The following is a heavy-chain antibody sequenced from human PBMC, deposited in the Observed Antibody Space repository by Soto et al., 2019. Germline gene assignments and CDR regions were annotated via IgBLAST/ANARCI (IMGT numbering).Heavy chain of an antibody. J-gene: IGHJ6*02. CDR1: GFTLSSYA. CDR3: AREVVLGGTNYYYYGLGV. V-gene: IGHV3-23*01. D-gene: IGHD3-10*01. CDR2: ISGSGSKT. Sequence: GSLRLSCEVSGFTLSSYAMSWVRQAPGKGLEWVSAISGSGSKTFYAASVKGRFTISRDSSENTVYLQLNSVRVEDTAVYYCAREVVLGGTNYYYYGLGVWGRGTTVTVSS.